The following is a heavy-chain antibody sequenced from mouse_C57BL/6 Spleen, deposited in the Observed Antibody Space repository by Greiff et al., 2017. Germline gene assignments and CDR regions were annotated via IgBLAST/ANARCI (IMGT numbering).Heavy chain of an antibody. CDR1: GYTFTSYW. CDR3: ARRTVYWYFDV. CDR2: IDPSDSET. Sequence: QVQLQQPGAELVRPGSSVKLSCKASGYTFTSYWMHWVKQRPIQGLEWIGNIDPSDSETHYNQKFKDKATLTADKSSSTPYMQLSSLTSEDSAVYYCARRTVYWYFDVWGTGTTVTVSS. J-gene: IGHJ1*03. V-gene: IGHV1-52*01.